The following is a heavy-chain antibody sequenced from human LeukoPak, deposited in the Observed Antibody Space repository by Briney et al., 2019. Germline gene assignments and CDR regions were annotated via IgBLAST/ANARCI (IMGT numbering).Heavy chain of an antibody. CDR3: ANMLKNWSPGPSRDGY. D-gene: IGHD2-8*01. Sequence: PGGSLRLSCAASGFTFSSYAMSWVRQAPGKGLEWVSAISGSGGSTYYADSVKGRFTISRDNSKNTLYLQMNSLRAEDTAVYYCANMLKNWSPGPSRDGYWGRGTLVTVSS. CDR1: GFTFSSYA. V-gene: IGHV3-23*01. CDR2: ISGSGGST. J-gene: IGHJ4*02.